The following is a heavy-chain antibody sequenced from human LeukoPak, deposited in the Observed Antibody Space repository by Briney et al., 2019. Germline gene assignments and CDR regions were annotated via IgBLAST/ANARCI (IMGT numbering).Heavy chain of an antibody. CDR3: ARGSGNYGYNWFDP. V-gene: IGHV4-59*01. CDR2: IYYSGST. J-gene: IGHJ5*02. CDR1: GGSISSYY. Sequence: KPSETLSLTCTVSGGSISSYYWSWIRQPPGKGLEWIGYIYYSGSTNYNPSLKSRVTISVDTSKNQLSLKLNSVTAADTAVFYCARGSGNYGYNWFDPWGQGTLVTVSS. D-gene: IGHD1-26*01.